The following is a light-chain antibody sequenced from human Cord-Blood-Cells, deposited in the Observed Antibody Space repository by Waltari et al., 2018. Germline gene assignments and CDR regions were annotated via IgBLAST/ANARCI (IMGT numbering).Light chain of an antibody. CDR1: TSHVGGYTY. CDR2: DVS. CDR3: CSYAGSYTFDVV. Sequence: QSALTQPRSVSGAPGQPVTLPCPGTTSHVGGYTYVSWYQQHPGKAPKLMIYDVSKRPSGVPDRFSGSKSGNTASLTISGLQAEDEADYYCCSYAGSYTFDVVFGGGTKLTVL. J-gene: IGLJ2*01. V-gene: IGLV2-11*01.